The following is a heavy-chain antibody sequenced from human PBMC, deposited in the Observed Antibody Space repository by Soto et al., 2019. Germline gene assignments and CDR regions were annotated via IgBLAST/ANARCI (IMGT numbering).Heavy chain of an antibody. J-gene: IGHJ2*01. Sequence: SETLSLTCTVSGVSISGGGRNWSWIRQYPGRGLEWIGFIHYSGTSYYNPSLKSRVTMSVDTSKNQFSLKLSSVTAADTAVYYCARPPWYFDLWGPGTLVTVSS. CDR1: GVSISGGGRN. CDR2: IHYSGTS. CDR3: ARPPWYFDL. V-gene: IGHV4-61*08.